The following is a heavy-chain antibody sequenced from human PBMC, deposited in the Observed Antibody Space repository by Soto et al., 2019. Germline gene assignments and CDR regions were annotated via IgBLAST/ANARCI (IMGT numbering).Heavy chain of an antibody. V-gene: IGHV5-10-1*01. Sequence: ESLKISFKAPGYKFTTFWFNWVRQTPGKGLEWLGRIDPTDSFTNYSPTFEGHVTISVDRSISTAYLQWNSLQASDTAIYYCARPASGGSRDAFDVWGQGTTVTVSS. CDR3: ARPASGGSRDAFDV. CDR2: IDPTDSFT. D-gene: IGHD2-15*01. CDR1: GYKFTTFW. J-gene: IGHJ3*01.